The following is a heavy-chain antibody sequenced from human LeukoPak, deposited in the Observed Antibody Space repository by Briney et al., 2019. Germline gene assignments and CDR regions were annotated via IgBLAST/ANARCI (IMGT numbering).Heavy chain of an antibody. CDR2: ISSSSSYI. CDR3: ATDILTGYYELFDY. J-gene: IGHJ4*02. CDR1: GFTFSSYS. V-gene: IGHV3-21*01. D-gene: IGHD3-9*01. Sequence: GGSLRLSCAASGFTFSSYSMNWVRQAPGKGLEWVSSISSSSSYIYYADSVKGRFTISRDNAKNSLYLQMNSLRAEDTAVYYCATDILTGYYELFDYWGQGTLVTVSS.